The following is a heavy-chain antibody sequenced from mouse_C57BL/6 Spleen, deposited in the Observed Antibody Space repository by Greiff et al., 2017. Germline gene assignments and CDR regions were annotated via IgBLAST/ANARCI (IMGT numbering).Heavy chain of an antibody. Sequence: VQRVESGAELVKPGASVKISCKASGYAFSSYWMNWVKQRPGKGLEWIGQIYPGDGDTNYNGKFKGKATLTADKSSSTAYMQLSSLTSEDSAVYFCAREAYYGSSYYFDYWGQGTTLTVSS. D-gene: IGHD1-1*01. CDR1: GYAFSSYW. CDR2: IYPGDGDT. V-gene: IGHV1-80*01. CDR3: AREAYYGSSYYFDY. J-gene: IGHJ2*01.